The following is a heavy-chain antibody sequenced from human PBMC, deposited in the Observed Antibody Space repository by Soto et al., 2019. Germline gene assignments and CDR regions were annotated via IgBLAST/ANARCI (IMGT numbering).Heavy chain of an antibody. J-gene: IGHJ4*02. CDR2: IRSQAYGGTA. Sequence: GGSLRLSCPPSGFTFANYPMSWVRQAPGKGPEWLGFIRSQAYGGTADYAASVEGRFTISRDDSTSIAYLQMNNLKPEDTAVYYCTKNDAPGPDWGQGILVTVSS. CDR3: TKNDAPGPD. V-gene: IGHV3-49*04. CDR1: GFTFANYP.